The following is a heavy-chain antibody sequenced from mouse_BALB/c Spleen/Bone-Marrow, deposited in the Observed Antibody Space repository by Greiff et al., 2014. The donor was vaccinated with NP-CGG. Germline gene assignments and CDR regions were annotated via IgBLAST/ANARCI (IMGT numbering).Heavy chain of an antibody. CDR2: IGPANGNT. Sequence: EVQLQQSGAELVKPGASVKLSCTASGFNIKDTYMHWVKQRPEQGLEWIGRIGPANGNTKYDPKFQGKATITADTSSNTAYLQLSSLTSEDTAVYYCARYYRYYYAMDYWGQGTSVTVSS. V-gene: IGHV14-3*02. D-gene: IGHD1-1*01. J-gene: IGHJ4*01. CDR3: ARYYRYYYAMDY. CDR1: GFNIKDTY.